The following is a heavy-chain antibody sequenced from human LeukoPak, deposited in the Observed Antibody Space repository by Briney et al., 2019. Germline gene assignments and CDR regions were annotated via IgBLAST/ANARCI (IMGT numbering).Heavy chain of an antibody. J-gene: IGHJ6*03. Sequence: GGSLRLPCAASGFTFSSYAMHWVRQAPGKGLEWVAVISYDGSNKYYADSVKGRFTISRDNSKNTLYLQMNSLRAEDTAVYYCARLGYYGSGRLGYYMDVWGKGTTVTVSS. D-gene: IGHD3-10*01. V-gene: IGHV3-30*04. CDR2: ISYDGSNK. CDR3: ARLGYYGSGRLGYYMDV. CDR1: GFTFSSYA.